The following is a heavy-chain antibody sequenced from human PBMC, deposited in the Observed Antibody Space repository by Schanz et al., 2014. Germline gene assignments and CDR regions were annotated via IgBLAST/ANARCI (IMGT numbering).Heavy chain of an antibody. CDR1: GYTFSDYG. V-gene: IGHV1-18*01. J-gene: IGHJ6*02. CDR3: ARAKRFGDMDV. CDR2: ISTSNGNT. D-gene: IGHD3-10*01. Sequence: QVQLVQSGDEVKKPGASVKVSCKTSGYTFSDYGVIWVRQAPGQGLEWMGWISTSNGNTNYIQKLQGRVTMTTDTSTSTAYMELRNLRSDDTAVYYCARAKRFGDMDVWGQGTTVTVSS.